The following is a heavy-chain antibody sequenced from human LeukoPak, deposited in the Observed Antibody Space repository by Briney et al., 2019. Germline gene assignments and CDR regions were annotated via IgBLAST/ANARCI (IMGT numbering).Heavy chain of an antibody. J-gene: IGHJ1*01. D-gene: IGHD1-26*01. V-gene: IGHV3-30-3*01. CDR3: ARALPRSGSSGSLGH. CDR2: ISYDGSNK. Sequence: QTGGSLRLSCAASGFTFSSYAMHWVRQAPGKGLEWVTVISYDGSNKYYADSVKGRFTISRDNSKNTLYLQMNSLRAEDTAVYYCARALPRSGSSGSLGHWGQGTLVTVSS. CDR1: GFTFSSYA.